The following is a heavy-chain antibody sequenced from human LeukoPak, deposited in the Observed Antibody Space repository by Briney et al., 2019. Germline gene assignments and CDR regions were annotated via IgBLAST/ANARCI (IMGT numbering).Heavy chain of an antibody. V-gene: IGHV3-21*01. D-gene: IGHD3-22*01. J-gene: IGHJ3*02. Sequence: GGSLRLSCAASGFTFSSYSMNWVRQAPGKGLKWVSSISSSSSYIYYADSLKGRFTISRDNAKNSLYLQMNSLRAEDTAVYYCARGGTMIVVDPGAFDIWGQGTMVTVSS. CDR1: GFTFSSYS. CDR2: ISSSSSYI. CDR3: ARGGTMIVVDPGAFDI.